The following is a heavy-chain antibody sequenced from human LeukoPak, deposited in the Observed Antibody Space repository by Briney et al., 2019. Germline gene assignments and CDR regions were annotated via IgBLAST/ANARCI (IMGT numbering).Heavy chain of an antibody. CDR3: VKSNNLGGDY. J-gene: IGHJ4*02. CDR1: GLTFRNYA. Sequence: GGSLRLSCAASGLTFRNYAMNWVRQAPGKGLEWVSSISGSGGGTFYADSVKGRSTISRDNSKKTVYLQMQSLRVEDTAVYYCVKSNNLGGDYWGQGTLVTVSS. CDR2: ISGSGGGT. D-gene: IGHD1/OR15-1a*01. V-gene: IGHV3-23*01.